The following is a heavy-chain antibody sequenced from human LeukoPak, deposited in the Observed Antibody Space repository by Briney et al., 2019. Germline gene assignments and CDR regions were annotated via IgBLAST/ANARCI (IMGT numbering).Heavy chain of an antibody. J-gene: IGHJ4*02. CDR1: GGSVRSYS. Sequence: SETLSLTCYVSGGSVRSYSWSWIRQSPGQGLEWIGYIYYSGSTNYNPSLKSRVTISVDTSKNQFSLKLSSVTAADTAVYYCARGDGYNFRSDYWGQGTLVTVSS. CDR2: IYYSGST. CDR3: ARGDGYNFRSDY. V-gene: IGHV4-59*02. D-gene: IGHD5-24*01.